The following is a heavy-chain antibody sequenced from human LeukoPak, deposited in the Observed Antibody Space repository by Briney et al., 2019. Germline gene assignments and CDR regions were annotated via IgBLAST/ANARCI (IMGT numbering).Heavy chain of an antibody. Sequence: ASVKVSCKASGYTSTSYDINWVRQATGQGLEWMGWMNPNSGNTGYAQKFQGRVTMTRNTSISTAYMELSSLRSEDTAVYYCARGGNIVATNGYYYMDVWGKGTTVTVSS. CDR1: GYTSTSYD. J-gene: IGHJ6*03. V-gene: IGHV1-8*01. CDR3: ARGGNIVATNGYYYMDV. D-gene: IGHD5-12*01. CDR2: MNPNSGNT.